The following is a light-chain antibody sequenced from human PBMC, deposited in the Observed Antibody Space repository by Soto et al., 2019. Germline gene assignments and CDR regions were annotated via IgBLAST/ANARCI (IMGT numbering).Light chain of an antibody. J-gene: IGKJ4*01. CDR3: QQRSDWPLT. CDR1: QSVSSY. CDR2: DAS. Sequence: EIVLTQSPATLSLSPGERATLSGRASQSVSSYFAWYQQKPGQAPRLLIYDASNRATGIPARFSGSGSGTDFTLTISSLEPEDFAVYYCQQRSDWPLTFGGGTKVEIK. V-gene: IGKV3-11*01.